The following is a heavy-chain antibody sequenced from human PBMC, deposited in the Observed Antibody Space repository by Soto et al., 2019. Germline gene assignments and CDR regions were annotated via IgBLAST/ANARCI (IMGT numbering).Heavy chain of an antibody. CDR3: TTAGGSLGDAFDI. J-gene: IGHJ3*02. CDR2: IKSKTDGGTT. Sequence: LRLSCAASGFTFSNAWMSWVRQAPGKGLEWVGRIKSKTDGGTTDYAAPVKGRFTISRDDSKNTLYLQMNSLKTGDTAVYYCTTAGGSLGDAFDIWGQGTMVTVSS. CDR1: GFTFSNAW. V-gene: IGHV3-15*01. D-gene: IGHD3-10*01.